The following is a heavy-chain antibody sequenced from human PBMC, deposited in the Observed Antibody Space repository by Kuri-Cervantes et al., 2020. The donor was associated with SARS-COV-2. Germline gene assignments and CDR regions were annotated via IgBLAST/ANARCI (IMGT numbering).Heavy chain of an antibody. CDR1: GGSFSGYY. D-gene: IGHD5-18*01. V-gene: IGHV4-34*01. CDR3: ARYRSYGDQQGFDP. Sequence: SETLSLTCAVYGGSFSGYYWSWIRQPPGKGLEWIGEINHSGSTNYNPSLKSRVTISVDTSKNQFSLKLSSVTAADTAVYYCARYRSYGDQQGFDPWGQGTLVTVSS. J-gene: IGHJ5*02. CDR2: INHSGST.